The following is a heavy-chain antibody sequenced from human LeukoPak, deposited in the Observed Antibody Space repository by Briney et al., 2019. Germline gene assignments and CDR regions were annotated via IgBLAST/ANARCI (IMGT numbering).Heavy chain of an antibody. J-gene: IGHJ6*02. CDR3: ARDTNNGLDV. D-gene: IGHD1-14*01. CDR2: ISSSGRLM. CDR1: GFTFSEYY. V-gene: IGHV3-11*01. Sequence: GGSLRLSCAASGFTFSEYYINWIRQAPGKGLEWVSHISSSGRLMQYADSVRGRFTITRDNAQNSMSLQMNNLKPEDTAVYYCARDTNNGLDVWGRGTTVTVS.